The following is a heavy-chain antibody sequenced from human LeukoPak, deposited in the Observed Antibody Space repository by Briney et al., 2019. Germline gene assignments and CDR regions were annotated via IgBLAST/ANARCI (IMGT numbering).Heavy chain of an antibody. CDR3: ARLHSSGWYAY. CDR1: GGSISSSSYS. Sequence: SETLSLTCTVSGGSISSSSYSWGWIRQPPGKGLEWIGSIYYSGSTYYNPSLKSRVTISVDTSKNQFSLKLSSVTAADTAVYYCARLHSSGWYAYWGQGTLVTVSS. D-gene: IGHD6-19*01. V-gene: IGHV4-39*01. J-gene: IGHJ4*02. CDR2: IYYSGST.